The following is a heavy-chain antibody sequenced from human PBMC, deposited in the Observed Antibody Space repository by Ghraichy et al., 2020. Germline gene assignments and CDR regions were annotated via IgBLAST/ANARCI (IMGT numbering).Heavy chain of an antibody. CDR1: GGTFSSYA. Sequence: SVKVSCKASGGTFSSYAISWVRQAPGQGLEWMGGIIPIFGTANYAQKFQGRVTITADESTSTAYMELSSLRSEDTAVYYCAGRYCSSTSCFPADVWGKGTTVTVSS. CDR2: IIPIFGTA. J-gene: IGHJ6*04. CDR3: AGRYCSSTSCFPADV. V-gene: IGHV1-69*13. D-gene: IGHD2-2*01.